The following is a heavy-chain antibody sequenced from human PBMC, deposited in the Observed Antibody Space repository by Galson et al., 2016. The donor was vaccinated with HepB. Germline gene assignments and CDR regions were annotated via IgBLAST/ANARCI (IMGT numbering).Heavy chain of an antibody. CDR2: IYPGDSDT. V-gene: IGHV5-51*01. J-gene: IGHJ6*02. D-gene: IGHD3-9*01. Sequence: QSGAEVKRPGESLKISCKVSGYRFTRYWIGWVRQMPGKGLEWMGIIYPGDSDTRYSPSFEGQVTISADNSITTAYLQWSGLKASDTAMYYCARHGAIDYEILSGYKPYYYSHGMDVWGQGTTVTVSS. CDR3: ARHGAIDYEILSGYKPYYYSHGMDV. CDR1: GYRFTRYW.